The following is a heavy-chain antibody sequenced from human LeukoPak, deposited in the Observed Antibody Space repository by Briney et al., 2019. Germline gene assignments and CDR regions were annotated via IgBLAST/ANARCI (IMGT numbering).Heavy chain of an antibody. CDR3: ARRPYCSSTSCYRLDP. V-gene: IGHV1-3*01. Sequence: ASVKVSCKASGYTFTSYAIHWVRQAPGQRLEWMGWISAGNGNTKYSQNFQGGVTFISNTSATTAFMELSSLRSEDTAVYYCARRPYCSSTSCYRLDPWGQGTLVTVSS. CDR2: ISAGNGNT. J-gene: IGHJ5*02. D-gene: IGHD2-2*02. CDR1: GYTFTSYA.